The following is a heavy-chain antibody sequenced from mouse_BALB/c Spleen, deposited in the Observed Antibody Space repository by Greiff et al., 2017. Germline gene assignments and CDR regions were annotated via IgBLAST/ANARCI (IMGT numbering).Heavy chain of an antibody. CDR2: IDPENGDT. D-gene: IGHD2-2*01. CDR3: NAVGYDAWCAY. Sequence: VQLQQSGAELVRSGASVKLSCTASGFNIKDYYMHWVKQRPEQGLEWIGWIDPENGDTEYAPKFQGKATMTADTSSNTAYLQLSSLTSEDTAVYYCNAVGYDAWCAYWGQGTLVTVSA. CDR1: GFNIKDYY. V-gene: IGHV14-4*02. J-gene: IGHJ3*01.